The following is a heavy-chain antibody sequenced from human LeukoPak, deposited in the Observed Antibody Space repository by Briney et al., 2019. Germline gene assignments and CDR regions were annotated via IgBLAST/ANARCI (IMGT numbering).Heavy chain of an antibody. D-gene: IGHD2-21*01. CDR2: IYYSGST. CDR1: GGSISSYY. Sequence: SETLSLTCTVSGGSISSYYWSWIRQPPGKGLEWIGYIYYSGSTNYNPSLKSRVTISVDTSKNQFSLKLSSVTAADTAVYYCASCDGPIYYGMDVWGQGTTVTVSS. V-gene: IGHV4-59*12. J-gene: IGHJ6*02. CDR3: ASCDGPIYYGMDV.